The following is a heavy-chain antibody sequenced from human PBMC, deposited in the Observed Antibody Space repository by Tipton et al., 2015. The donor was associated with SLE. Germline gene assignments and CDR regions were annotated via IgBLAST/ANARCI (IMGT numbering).Heavy chain of an antibody. V-gene: IGHV1-46*01. CDR1: GYTFTNYY. CDR2: INPSGGSA. D-gene: IGHD3-10*01. J-gene: IGHJ4*02. CDR3: AREADEYYFGSGAFDY. Sequence: QSGAEMKKPGASVKVSCKASGYTFTNYYMHWVRQAPGQGLEWMGIINPSGGSASYPPKFQGRVTMTRDTSTSTVYMELSSLRSEDTAVYYCAREADEYYFGSGAFDYWGQGTLVTVSS.